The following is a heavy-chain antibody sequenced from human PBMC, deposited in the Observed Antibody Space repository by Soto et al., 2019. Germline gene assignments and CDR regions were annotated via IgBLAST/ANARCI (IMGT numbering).Heavy chain of an antibody. CDR2: ISAYNGNT. D-gene: IGHD6-13*01. J-gene: IGHJ6*02. V-gene: IGHV1-18*04. Sequence: PGESLKISCMGSGYSLTSYCISWVRQAPGQGLEWMGWISAYNGNTKQAQKLQGRVTMTTDTSTSTAYMELRSLRSDDTAVYYRARVPGIAAAGYYYYGMDVWGQGTTVTVSS. CDR1: GYSLTSYC. CDR3: ARVPGIAAAGYYYYGMDV.